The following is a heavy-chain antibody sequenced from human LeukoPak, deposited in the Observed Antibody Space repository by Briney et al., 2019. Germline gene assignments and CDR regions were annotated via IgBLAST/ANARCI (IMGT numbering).Heavy chain of an antibody. Sequence: ASVKVSCKASAYTFTNYDINWARQATGQGLEWMGWMNPNSGNTGYAQKFLGRVTMTRNTSISTAYMELSSLRSEDTAVYYCARGRWGTSYYGMDVWGQGTTVSVSS. CDR2: MNPNSGNT. D-gene: IGHD1-14*01. CDR3: ARGRWGTSYYGMDV. J-gene: IGHJ6*02. V-gene: IGHV1-8*01. CDR1: AYTFTNYD.